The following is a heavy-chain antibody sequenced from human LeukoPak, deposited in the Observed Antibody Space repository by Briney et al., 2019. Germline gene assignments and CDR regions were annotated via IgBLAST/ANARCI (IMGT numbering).Heavy chain of an antibody. CDR2: ISSSGSTI. CDR1: GFTFSSYE. D-gene: IGHD2-21*02. CDR3: ARPAYCGGDCFPYGAFDI. J-gene: IGHJ3*02. V-gene: IGHV3-48*03. Sequence: GGSLRLSCAASGFTFSSYEMNWVRQAPGKGLEWVSYISSSGSTIYYADSVKGRFTISRDNAKNSLYLQMNSLRAEDTAVYYFARPAYCGGDCFPYGAFDIWGQGTMVTVS.